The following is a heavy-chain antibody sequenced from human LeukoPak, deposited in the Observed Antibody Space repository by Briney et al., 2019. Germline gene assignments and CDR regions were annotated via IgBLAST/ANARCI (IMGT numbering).Heavy chain of an antibody. Sequence: SEPLSLTCTVSGGSISSSSYYWTWIRQPAGKGLEWIGRIYTSEITHYNPSLNSRVTIQVDASNNQFSLKLSSVTAADTAVYYCARDRGDSGSYYYYYYMDVWGKGTTVTISS. CDR1: GGSISSSSYY. CDR2: IYTSEIT. J-gene: IGHJ6*03. CDR3: ARDRGDSGSYYYYYYMDV. V-gene: IGHV4-61*02. D-gene: IGHD1-26*01.